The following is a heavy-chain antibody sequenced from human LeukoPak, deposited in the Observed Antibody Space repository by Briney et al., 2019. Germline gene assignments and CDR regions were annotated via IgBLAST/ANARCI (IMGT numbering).Heavy chain of an antibody. V-gene: IGHV4-4*02. CDR3: ARQKWEQQGRDYYFNGLDV. CDR1: IGSISISKW. D-gene: IGHD1/OR15-1a*01. Sequence: PSETLSLTCSVSIGSISISKWWSWVRQSPVKGLEWIGEIYLYGTTNYNPSFTSRVTMSVDRPRNQFSLKLTSVTAADTAVYYCARQKWEQQGRDYYFNGLDVWGPGTTVIVSS. J-gene: IGHJ6*02. CDR2: IYLYGTT.